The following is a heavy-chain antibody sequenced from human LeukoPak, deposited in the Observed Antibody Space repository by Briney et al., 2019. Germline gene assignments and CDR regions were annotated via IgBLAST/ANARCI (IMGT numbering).Heavy chain of an antibody. CDR1: GFTFSSYW. Sequence: GGSLRLSCAASGFTFSSYWMTWVRQAPETGLEWVANIKMDGSEKYYVASVKGRFTISRDNAKNSLYLQMNSLRAEDTAVYYCARGTAECTSYSCHSYYYYYMDVWGKGTTVTVSS. D-gene: IGHD3-16*02. CDR2: IKMDGSEK. CDR3: ARGTAECTSYSCHSYYYYYMDV. J-gene: IGHJ6*03. V-gene: IGHV3-7*01.